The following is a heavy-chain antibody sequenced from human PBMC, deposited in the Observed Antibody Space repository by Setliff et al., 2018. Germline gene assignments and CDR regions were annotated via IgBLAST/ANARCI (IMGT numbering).Heavy chain of an antibody. CDR3: ARGGTYRYFDY. J-gene: IGHJ4*02. Sequence: PSETLSLTCTVSGDSISRSLFYWAWVRQAPGKGLEYIGSIYYRGTTFYSPSLKGRVTIFVDTSNNVFSLNLSSVTAADTAIYYCARGGTYRYFDYWGQGTLVTVSS. CDR2: IYYRGTT. CDR1: GDSISRSLFY. V-gene: IGHV4-39*07.